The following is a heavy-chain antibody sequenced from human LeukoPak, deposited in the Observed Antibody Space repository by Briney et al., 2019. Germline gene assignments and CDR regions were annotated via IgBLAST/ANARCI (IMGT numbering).Heavy chain of an antibody. CDR1: GYSFNTYL. D-gene: IGHD1-26*01. J-gene: IGHJ3*02. V-gene: IGHV1-46*02. CDR2: INTSSGGA. Sequence: ASVKVSCKASGYSFNTYLIHWVRQAPGQGLEWMGEINTSSGGAAYAPEFQGRVTMTRDTSTSTAYMELRSLRSEDTAVYFCARDPANGRRDSFDIWGQGTLVTVSS. CDR3: ARDPANGRRDSFDI.